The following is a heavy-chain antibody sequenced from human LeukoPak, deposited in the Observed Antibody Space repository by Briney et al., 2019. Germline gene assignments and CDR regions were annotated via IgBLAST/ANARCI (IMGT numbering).Heavy chain of an antibody. D-gene: IGHD2-15*01. CDR3: ATDPVGYCSSDSCYSVDY. CDR1: GYTLTELS. V-gene: IGHV1-24*01. CDR2: FNPEDGEK. J-gene: IGHJ4*02. Sequence: ASVKVSCKVSGYTLTELSIYWVRQAPGKGLEWMGGFNPEDGEKIYVEKFQGRVTMTEDTSIDTVYMELSGLRSEDTAMYYCATDPVGYCSSDSCYSVDYWGQGTLVTVSS.